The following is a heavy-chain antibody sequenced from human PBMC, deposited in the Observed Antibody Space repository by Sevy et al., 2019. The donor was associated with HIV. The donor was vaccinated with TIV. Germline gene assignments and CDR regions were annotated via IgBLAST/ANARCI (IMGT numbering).Heavy chain of an antibody. CDR3: ARSWDYWGQMGY. Sequence: GGSLRLSCAASGFTFNNYWMTWVRQAPGKGLEWVANIKQDGSDKYYMESVKGRFNISRDNTKNSLYLQLNSLRAEDTAVCYCARSWDYWGQMGYWGQGTLVSVSS. CDR2: IKQDGSDK. J-gene: IGHJ4*02. CDR1: GFTFNNYW. D-gene: IGHD7-27*01. V-gene: IGHV3-7*03.